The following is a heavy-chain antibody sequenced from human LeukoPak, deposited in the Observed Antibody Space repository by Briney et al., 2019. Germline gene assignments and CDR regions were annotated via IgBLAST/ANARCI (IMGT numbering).Heavy chain of an antibody. CDR1: GYTFTSYG. CDR2: ISAYNGNT. Sequence: ASVKVSCKASGYTFTSYGISWVRQAPGQGLEWVGWISAYNGNTNYAQKFQGRVTMTTDTSTSAAYMELRSLRSDDTAVYYCARDAPLRSTGDQSVDYWGQGTLVTVSS. V-gene: IGHV1-18*01. D-gene: IGHD7-27*01. J-gene: IGHJ4*02. CDR3: ARDAPLRSTGDQSVDY.